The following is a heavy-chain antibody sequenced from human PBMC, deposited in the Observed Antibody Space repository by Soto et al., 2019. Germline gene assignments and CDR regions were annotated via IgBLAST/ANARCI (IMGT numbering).Heavy chain of an antibody. D-gene: IGHD1-1*01. CDR3: ARSHLAFDGLTYNFDY. V-gene: IGHV1-69*13. CDR1: GGIFSSYA. Sequence: GASVKVPCKASGGIFSSYAIGWVRQAPAHGLEWMGGFTPIFGTKNYAQKFQGRLTINADESTSTAYMELSSLRSEDTAVYYWARSHLAFDGLTYNFDYWGQGTLVTVSS. CDR2: FTPIFGTK. J-gene: IGHJ4*02.